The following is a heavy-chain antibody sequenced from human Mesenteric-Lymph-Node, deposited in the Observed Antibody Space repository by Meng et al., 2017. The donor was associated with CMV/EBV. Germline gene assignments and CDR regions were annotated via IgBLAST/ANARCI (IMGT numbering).Heavy chain of an antibody. CDR2: IIPIFGTA. V-gene: IGHV1-69*05. J-gene: IGHJ6*02. CDR3: ARSFSPAVVPAATLYYYYYGMDV. Sequence: SVKVSCKASGGTFSSYAISWVRQAPGQGLEWMGGIIPIFGTANYAQKFQGRVTITTDESTSTAYMELSSLRSEDTAVYYCARSFSPAVVPAATLYYYYYGMDVWGQGTTVTVSS. D-gene: IGHD2-2*01. CDR1: GGTFSSYA.